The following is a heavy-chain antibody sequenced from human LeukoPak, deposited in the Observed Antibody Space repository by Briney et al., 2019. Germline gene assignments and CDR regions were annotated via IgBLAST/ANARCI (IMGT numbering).Heavy chain of an antibody. Sequence: AGGSLRLSCAASGFTFNSYGMTWVRQAPGKGLEWVSSISGSGGSTYYADSVKGRFTISRDNSENTVYLQMNSQRAEDTAVYYCAKGMSWFDPWGQGTLVTVSS. CDR3: AKGMSWFDP. V-gene: IGHV3-23*01. J-gene: IGHJ5*02. CDR1: GFTFNSYG. CDR2: ISGSGGST.